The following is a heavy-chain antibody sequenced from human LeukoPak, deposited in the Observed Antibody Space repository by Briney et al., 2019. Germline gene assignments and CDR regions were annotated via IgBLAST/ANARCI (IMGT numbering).Heavy chain of an antibody. CDR1: GYSFISYG. Sequence: ASVKVSCKASGYSFISYGISWVRRAPGQGLEWMGWISAYNGNTNHAQKFQGRVTMTTDASTSTVYMEVRSLRSDDTAVYYCARDSSPSLVGATVFDYWGQGTLVTVSS. V-gene: IGHV1-18*01. J-gene: IGHJ4*02. CDR2: ISAYNGNT. D-gene: IGHD1-26*01. CDR3: ARDSSPSLVGATVFDY.